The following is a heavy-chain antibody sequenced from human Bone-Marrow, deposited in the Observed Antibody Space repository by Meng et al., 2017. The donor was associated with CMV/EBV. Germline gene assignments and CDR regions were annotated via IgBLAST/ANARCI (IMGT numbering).Heavy chain of an antibody. D-gene: IGHD2-2*01. J-gene: IGHJ4*02. V-gene: IGHV3-30*02. CDR2: IRYDGSNK. CDR3: AKALLASTSFNY. CDR1: GFTFSDYG. Sequence: GESLKISCAASGFTFSDYGMHWVRQAPGKGLEWVAFIRYDGSNKYYADSVKGRFTISRDNSKNTLYLQMNSLRAEDTAVYYCAKALLASTSFNYWGQGTLVTVSS.